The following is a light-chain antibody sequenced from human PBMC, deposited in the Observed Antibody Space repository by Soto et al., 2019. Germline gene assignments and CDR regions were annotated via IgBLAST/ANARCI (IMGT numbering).Light chain of an antibody. CDR2: EGS. J-gene: IGLJ3*02. Sequence: QSALTQPASVSGSPGQSITISCTGTNRDVGNYNLVSWYQQHPGKAPEIMIYEGSKRPSGVSNRFSGSKSGNTASLTISGLQAEDEADYYCCSYAGDKTWVFGGGTKLTVL. CDR3: CSYAGDKTWV. V-gene: IGLV2-23*01. CDR1: NRDVGNYNL.